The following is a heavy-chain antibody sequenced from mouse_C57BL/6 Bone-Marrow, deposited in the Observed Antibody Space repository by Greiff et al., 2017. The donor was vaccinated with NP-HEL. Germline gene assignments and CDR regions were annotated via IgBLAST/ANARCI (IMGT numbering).Heavy chain of an antibody. CDR2: IDPSDSYT. V-gene: IGHV1-69*01. CDR1: GYTFTSYW. Sequence: QVQLQQPGAELVMPGASVKLSCKASGYTFTSYWMHWVKQRPGQGLEWIGEIDPSDSYTNYNQKFKGKSTLTVDKSSSTAYMQLSSLTSEDTAVYDSARGGTAQATDWYFEVWGTGTTVTVSS. J-gene: IGHJ1*03. CDR3: ARGGTAQATDWYFEV. D-gene: IGHD3-2*02.